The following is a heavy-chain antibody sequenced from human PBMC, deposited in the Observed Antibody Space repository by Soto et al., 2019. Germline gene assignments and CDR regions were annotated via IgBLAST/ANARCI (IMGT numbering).Heavy chain of an antibody. Sequence: GALRLSCAASGFTFDDYGMRWVRQAPGKGLEWVSGINWNGGSTGYADSVKGRFTISRDNAKNSLYLQMNSLRAEDTALYYCARVPPGGYSGYDSAFDIWGQGTMVTVSS. CDR1: GFTFDDYG. V-gene: IGHV3-20*04. J-gene: IGHJ3*02. CDR2: INWNGGST. CDR3: ARVPPGGYSGYDSAFDI. D-gene: IGHD5-12*01.